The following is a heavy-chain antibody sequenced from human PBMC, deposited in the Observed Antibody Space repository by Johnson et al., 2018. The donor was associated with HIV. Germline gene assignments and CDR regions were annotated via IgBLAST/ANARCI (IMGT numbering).Heavy chain of an antibody. D-gene: IGHD1-1*01. V-gene: IGHV3-30*02. CDR3: ARDRTSAQSACDI. CDR2: IRYEGSNQ. Sequence: QVQLVESGGGLVQPGGSLRLSCAASGFTFSSYGMHWVSQAPGKGLVWVAFIRYEGSNQYYADSVKGRFTMSRDNSKNTLYLQMNRLRAEDTAVYYCARDRTSAQSACDIWGQGTMVTVSS. J-gene: IGHJ3*02. CDR1: GFTFSSYG.